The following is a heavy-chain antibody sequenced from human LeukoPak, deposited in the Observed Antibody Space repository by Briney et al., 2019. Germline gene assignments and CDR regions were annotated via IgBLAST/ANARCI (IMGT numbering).Heavy chain of an antibody. CDR1: GGSLCGYY. CDR3: ASGTVQLIFSDVCDI. D-gene: IGHD4-11*01. CDR2: IYHSGST. V-gene: IGHV4-34*01. J-gene: IGHJ3*02. Sequence: PSVTLSLTCAHYGGSLCGYYWCWIRQPPRTGREGGGEIYHSGSTNYNPSLTSRVTISVDTSKHKFSLKLSYMTAADTAVHYSASGTVQLIFSDVCDIWAGGTRDSVST.